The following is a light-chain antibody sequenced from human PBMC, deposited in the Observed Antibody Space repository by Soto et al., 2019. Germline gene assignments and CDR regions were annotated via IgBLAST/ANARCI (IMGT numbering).Light chain of an antibody. J-gene: IGKJ3*01. CDR2: ATS. Sequence: EIVLTQSPGTLSLSPGETATLSCRTSQTISRDDLAWYQQRPGQAPRLLVSATSRRATGIPDRFYGYGSGTDFTLTISCLEPEDFGVYYCYQYYTSPHTFGPGTRVDIK. CDR3: YQYYTSPHT. CDR1: QTISRDD. V-gene: IGKV3-20*01.